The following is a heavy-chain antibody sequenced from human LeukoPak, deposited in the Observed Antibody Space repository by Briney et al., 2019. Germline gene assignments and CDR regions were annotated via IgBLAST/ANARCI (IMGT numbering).Heavy chain of an antibody. CDR1: GYTLTSYG. J-gene: IGHJ4*02. Sequence: ASVKVSCKASGYTLTSYGISWVRQAPGQGLEWMGWISAYNGNTNYAQKLQGRVTMTTDTSTSTAYMELRSLRSDDTAVYYCARGTDCSSTSCYPLFDYWGQGTLVTVSS. CDR2: ISAYNGNT. CDR3: ARGTDCSSTSCYPLFDY. D-gene: IGHD2-2*01. V-gene: IGHV1-18*01.